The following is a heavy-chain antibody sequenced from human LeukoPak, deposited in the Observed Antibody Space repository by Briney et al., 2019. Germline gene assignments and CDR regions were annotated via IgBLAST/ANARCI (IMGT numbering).Heavy chain of an antibody. J-gene: IGHJ5*02. CDR2: IIPILGIA. V-gene: IGHV1-69*02. Sequence: SVKASCKASGGSFSSYTISWVRQAPGQGLEWMGRIIPILGIANYAQKFQGRVTITADKSTSTAYMELSSLRSEDTAVYYCAGKDNWSLFDPWGQGTLVTVSS. CDR1: GGSFSSYT. CDR3: AGKDNWSLFDP. D-gene: IGHD1-20*01.